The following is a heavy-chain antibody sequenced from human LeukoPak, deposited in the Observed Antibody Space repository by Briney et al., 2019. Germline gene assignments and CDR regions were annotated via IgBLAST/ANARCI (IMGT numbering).Heavy chain of an antibody. Sequence: GGSLRLSCAASGLTFSSYAMHWVRQAPGKGLEWVAVISYDGSNKYYADSVKGRFTISRDNSKNTLYLQMNSLRAEDTAVYYCARDQDSSGWIDYWGQGTLVTVSS. D-gene: IGHD6-19*01. CDR1: GLTFSSYA. CDR3: ARDQDSSGWIDY. CDR2: ISYDGSNK. V-gene: IGHV3-30*04. J-gene: IGHJ4*02.